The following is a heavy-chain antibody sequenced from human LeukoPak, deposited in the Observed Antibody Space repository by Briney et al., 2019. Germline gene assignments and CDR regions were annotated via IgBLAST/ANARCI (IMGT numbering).Heavy chain of an antibody. Sequence: PSQTLSLTCVVSGGSISSGGYSWSWIRQPPGKGLEWIGYVSHSGNTYYNPSLTSRVTISVDRSKNQFSLKLNSVTAADTAVYYCARNSGSSLAFDYWGQGTLVTVSS. D-gene: IGHD1-26*01. CDR1: GGSISSGGYS. CDR2: VSHSGNT. V-gene: IGHV4-30-2*01. J-gene: IGHJ4*02. CDR3: ARNSGSSLAFDY.